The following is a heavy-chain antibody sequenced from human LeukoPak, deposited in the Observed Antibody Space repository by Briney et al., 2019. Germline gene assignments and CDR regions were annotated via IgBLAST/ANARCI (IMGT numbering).Heavy chain of an antibody. Sequence: GGSLRLSCATSGFTFNNFAMTWVRQAPGKGLEWVSAITGSGGSTYFADSVKGRFTISRDNSKNTVYLQMSSLRAEDTADYYCVKHARGYSFGTYYFDYWGQGTLVTVSS. CDR3: VKHARGYSFGTYYFDY. V-gene: IGHV3-23*01. J-gene: IGHJ4*02. CDR1: GFTFNNFA. D-gene: IGHD5-12*01. CDR2: ITGSGGST.